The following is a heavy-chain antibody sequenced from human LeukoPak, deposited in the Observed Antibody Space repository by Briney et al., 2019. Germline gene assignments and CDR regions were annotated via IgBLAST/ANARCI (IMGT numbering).Heavy chain of an antibody. Sequence: GGSLRLSCSASGFTFSDYYMSWIRQAPGRGLEWVSYISSSSSYTDYADSVKGRFTISRDNAKNSLYLQMNSLRAEDTAVYYCARDKAVRFGEYVGSYYFDYWGQGTLVTVSS. CDR2: ISSSSSYT. J-gene: IGHJ4*02. D-gene: IGHD3-10*01. CDR3: ARDKAVRFGEYVGSYYFDY. V-gene: IGHV3-11*06. CDR1: GFTFSDYY.